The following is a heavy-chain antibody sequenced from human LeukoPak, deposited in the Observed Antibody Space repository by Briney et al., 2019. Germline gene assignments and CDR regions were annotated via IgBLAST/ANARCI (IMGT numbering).Heavy chain of an antibody. CDR2: INHSGST. Sequence: PSETLSLTCAVYGGSFSGYYWSWIRQPPGKGLEWIGEINHSGSTNYNPSLKSRVTISADTSKNQFSLKLSSVTAADTAVYYCARVRATDAFDIWGQGTMVTVSS. J-gene: IGHJ3*02. CDR1: GGSFSGYY. V-gene: IGHV4-34*01. CDR3: ARVRATDAFDI.